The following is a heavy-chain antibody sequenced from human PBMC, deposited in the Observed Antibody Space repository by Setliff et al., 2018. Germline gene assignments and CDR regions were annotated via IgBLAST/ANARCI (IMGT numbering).Heavy chain of an antibody. CDR3: AREWGSSSWSSPRYYYYGMDV. J-gene: IGHJ6*02. D-gene: IGHD6-13*01. Sequence: NPSETLSLTCTVSGGSISSYYWSWIRQPPGKGLGWIAYIYYSGSTNYNPSLKSRVTISVDTSKNQFSLKLSSVTAADTAVYYCAREWGSSSWSSPRYYYYGMDVWGQGTTVTVSS. CDR2: IYYSGST. V-gene: IGHV4-59*01. CDR1: GGSISSYY.